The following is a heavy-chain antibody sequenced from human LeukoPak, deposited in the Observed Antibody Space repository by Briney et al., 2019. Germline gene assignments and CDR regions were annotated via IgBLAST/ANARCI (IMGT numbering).Heavy chain of an antibody. Sequence: GGSLRLSCAASGFTFSSYSMNWVRQAPGKGLEWVSSISSSSYIYYADSVKGRFTISRDNAKNSLYLQMNSLRAEDTAVYYCARDLRYCSGGSCSNWFDPWCQGTLVTVSS. V-gene: IGHV3-21*01. J-gene: IGHJ5*02. CDR2: ISSSSYI. CDR1: GFTFSSYS. D-gene: IGHD2-15*01. CDR3: ARDLRYCSGGSCSNWFDP.